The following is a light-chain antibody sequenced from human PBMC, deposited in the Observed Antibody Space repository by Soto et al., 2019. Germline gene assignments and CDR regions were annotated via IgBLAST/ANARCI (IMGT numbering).Light chain of an antibody. CDR1: SSDVGAYKF. CDR2: EVT. CDR3: SSYTSTSTPYV. J-gene: IGLJ1*01. Sequence: QSALTQPASVSGSPGQSITIFCTGTSSDVGAYKFVSWYRHHPGRAPQVMIYEVTNRPSGVSSRFSGSKSGNTASLTISGLQPEDEGDYYCSSYTSTSTPYVFGTGTKVTVL. V-gene: IGLV2-14*01.